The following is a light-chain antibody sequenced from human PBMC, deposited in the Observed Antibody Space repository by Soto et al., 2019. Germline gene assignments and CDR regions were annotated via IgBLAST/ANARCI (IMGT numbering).Light chain of an antibody. J-gene: IGLJ1*01. CDR3: QTWGTGTPYV. Sequence: QLVLTQSPSASASLGASAKLTCTLSSGHSNYAIAWHQHQAEKGPRFLMKLNDDGSHIKGAGIPDRFSGSSSGAERYLTISSLQSEDEADYYCQTWGTGTPYVFGTGTQLTVL. CDR1: SGHSNYA. V-gene: IGLV4-69*01. CDR2: LNDDGSH.